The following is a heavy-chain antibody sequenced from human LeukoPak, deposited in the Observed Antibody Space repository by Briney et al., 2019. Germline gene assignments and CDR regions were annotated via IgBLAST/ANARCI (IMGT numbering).Heavy chain of an antibody. J-gene: IGHJ4*02. CDR1: GFTFSSYG. D-gene: IGHD4-17*01. CDR2: ISYDGSNK. CDR3: AKDPSYYGDYLPYFDY. Sequence: GGSLRLSCAASGFTFSSYGMHWVRQAPGKGLEWVAVISYDGSNKYYADSVKGRFTISRDNSKNTLYLQMNSLGAEDTAVYYCAKDPSYYGDYLPYFDYWGQGTLVTVSS. V-gene: IGHV3-30*18.